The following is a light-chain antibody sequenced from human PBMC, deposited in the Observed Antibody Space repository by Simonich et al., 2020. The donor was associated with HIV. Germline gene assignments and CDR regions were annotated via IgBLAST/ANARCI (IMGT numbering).Light chain of an antibody. CDR3: HQSYSNPRT. CDR2: AAS. V-gene: IGKV1-39*01. CDR1: QTISSY. Sequence: DIQMTQSPSTLSASVGDRVTITCRASQTISSYLNWYQQKPGKAPKPLIYAASRLQSGVPSRFRGSGSGTDFTLTINSLQPEDFATYYCHQSYSNPRTFGQGTKLEIK. J-gene: IGKJ2*01.